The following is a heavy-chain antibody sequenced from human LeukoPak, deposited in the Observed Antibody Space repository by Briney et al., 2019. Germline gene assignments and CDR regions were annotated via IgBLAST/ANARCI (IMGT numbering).Heavy chain of an antibody. V-gene: IGHV3-23*01. D-gene: IGHD4-23*01. CDR2: ISGSGNST. Sequence: PGGSLRLSCAASGFTFSSFAMSWVRQAPGKGLEWVSVISGSGNSTYYADSVKGRFTVSRDNSKNTLFLQMNSLRAEDTALYNCARNGDYGGNGYFDYWGQGTLVTGS. J-gene: IGHJ4*02. CDR1: GFTFSSFA. CDR3: ARNGDYGGNGYFDY.